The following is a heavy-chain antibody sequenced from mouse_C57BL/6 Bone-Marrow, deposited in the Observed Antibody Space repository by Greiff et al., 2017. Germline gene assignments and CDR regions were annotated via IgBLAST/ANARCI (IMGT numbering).Heavy chain of an antibody. J-gene: IGHJ2*01. CDR3: ARETYYCGSRGFDY. D-gene: IGHD1-1*01. CDR2: IYPGSGST. CDR1: GYTFTSYW. V-gene: IGHV1-55*01. Sequence: QVQLQQPGAELVKPGASVKMSCKASGYTFTSYWITWVKQRPGQGLEWIGDIYPGSGSTNYNEKFKSKATLTVDTSSSTAYMQLSSLTSEDSAVYYCARETYYCGSRGFDYWGQGTTLTVSS.